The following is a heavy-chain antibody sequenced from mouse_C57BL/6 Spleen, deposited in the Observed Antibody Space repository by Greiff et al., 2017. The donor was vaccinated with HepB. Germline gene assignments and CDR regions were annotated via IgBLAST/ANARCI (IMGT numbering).Heavy chain of an antibody. Sequence: EVQLVESGPELVKPGASVKIPCKASGYTFTDYNMDWVKQSHGKSLEWIGDINPNNGGTIYNQKFKGKATLTVDKSSSTAYMELRSLTSEDTAVYYCARPLYYYGSSHWYFDVWGTGTTVTVSS. CDR1: GYTFTDYN. CDR3: ARPLYYYGSSHWYFDV. CDR2: INPNNGGT. J-gene: IGHJ1*03. V-gene: IGHV1-18*01. D-gene: IGHD1-1*01.